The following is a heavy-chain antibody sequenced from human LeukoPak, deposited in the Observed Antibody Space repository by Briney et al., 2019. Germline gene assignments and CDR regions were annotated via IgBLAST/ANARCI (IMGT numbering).Heavy chain of an antibody. Sequence: PGGSLRLSCAASGFTFSSYWMSWVRQAPGKGLEWVANIKQDGSEKYYVDPVKGRFTISRDNAKNSLYLQMNSLRAEDTAVYYCARDHYYGSGSYYYREYYYYGMDVWGQGTTVTVSS. CDR2: IKQDGSEK. CDR1: GFTFSSYW. D-gene: IGHD3-10*01. CDR3: ARDHYYGSGSYYYREYYYYGMDV. J-gene: IGHJ6*02. V-gene: IGHV3-7*01.